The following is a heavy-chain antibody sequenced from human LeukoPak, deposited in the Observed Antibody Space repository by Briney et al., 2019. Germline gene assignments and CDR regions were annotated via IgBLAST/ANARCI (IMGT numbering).Heavy chain of an antibody. J-gene: IGHJ6*02. CDR3: ARSIGLTGGGVDV. V-gene: IGHV3-11*01. Sequence: GGSLRLSCAASGFTFSDYNMNWVRQAPGKGLEWVSYITNGGSTIHHADSVKGRFTISRDDAKKTLYLQMNSLRAEDTAVYYCARSIGLTGGGVDVWGQGTTVTVSS. D-gene: IGHD3-9*01. CDR2: ITNGGSTI. CDR1: GFTFSDYN.